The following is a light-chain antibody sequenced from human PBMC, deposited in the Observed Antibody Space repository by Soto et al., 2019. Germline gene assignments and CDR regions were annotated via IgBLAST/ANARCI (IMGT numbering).Light chain of an antibody. CDR1: QSVSSTY. J-gene: IGKJ2*01. CDR3: QQYSTSPPEYT. V-gene: IGKV3-20*01. CDR2: GAS. Sequence: EIMLTQSPGTLSLSPGERATLSCRTSQSVSSTYLAWYQQKPGQPPRLLISGASSRATGIQDRFSGSGSGTDFTITISRLEPEDFAVYYCQQYSTSPPEYTFGQGTKLEIK.